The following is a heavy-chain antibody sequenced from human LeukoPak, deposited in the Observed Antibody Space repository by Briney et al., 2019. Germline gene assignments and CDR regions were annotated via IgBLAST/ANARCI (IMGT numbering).Heavy chain of an antibody. Sequence: SESLSLTCTVSGGSISSSSYYWGWIRQPPGKGLEWIGSIYYSGSTHYNPSLKSRVTISVDTSKNQFSLKLSSVTAADTAVYYCARLGYSSSGFSDYWGQGTLVTVSS. J-gene: IGHJ4*02. CDR2: IYYSGST. CDR3: ARLGYSSSGFSDY. CDR1: GGSISSSSYY. V-gene: IGHV4-39*01. D-gene: IGHD6-6*01.